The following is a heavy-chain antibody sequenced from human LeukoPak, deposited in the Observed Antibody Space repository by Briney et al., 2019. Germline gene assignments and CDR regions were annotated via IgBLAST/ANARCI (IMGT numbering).Heavy chain of an antibody. CDR2: FDPEDGET. J-gene: IGHJ4*02. V-gene: IGHV1-24*01. CDR3: ATDRNSSGYLDY. D-gene: IGHD3-22*01. CDR1: GYTLTELS. Sequence: ASVKVSCKVSGYTLTELSMHWVRQAPGKGLEWMGGFDPEDGETIYAQMFQGRVTMTEDTSTDTAYMELSSLRSEDTAVYYCATDRNSSGYLDYWGQGTLVTVSS.